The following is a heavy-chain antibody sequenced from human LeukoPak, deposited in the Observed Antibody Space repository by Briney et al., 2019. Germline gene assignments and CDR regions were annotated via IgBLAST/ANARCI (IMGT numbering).Heavy chain of an antibody. CDR1: GGTFSSYA. J-gene: IGHJ4*02. CDR2: IIPIFGTA. V-gene: IGHV1-69*05. CDR3: ARGPDEYCSGGSCYGVLGY. Sequence: ASVKVSCKASGGTFSSYAISWVRQAPGQGLEWMGGIIPIFGTANYAQKSQGRVTITTDESTSTAYMELSSLRSEDTAVYYCARGPDEYCSGGSCYGVLGYWGQGTLVTVSS. D-gene: IGHD2-15*01.